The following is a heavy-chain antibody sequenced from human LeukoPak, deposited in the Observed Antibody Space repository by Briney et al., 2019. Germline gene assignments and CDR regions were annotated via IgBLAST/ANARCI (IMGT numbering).Heavy chain of an antibody. Sequence: GSLRLSCAASGFTFSSYAMSWVRQAPGKGLEWISGISGSGGSTNYADSVKGRFTISRDNSKNTLYLQMNSLRAEDTAVYYCAKLRGPFGAPGGDYWGQGTLVTVSS. CDR2: ISGSGGST. J-gene: IGHJ4*02. CDR3: AKLRGPFGAPGGDY. CDR1: GFTFSSYA. V-gene: IGHV3-23*01. D-gene: IGHD3-10*01.